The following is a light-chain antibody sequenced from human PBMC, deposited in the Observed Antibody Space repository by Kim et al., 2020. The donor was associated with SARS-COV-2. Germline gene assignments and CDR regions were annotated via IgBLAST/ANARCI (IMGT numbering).Light chain of an antibody. Sequence: SPGERATLSCRASQSVSSNLAWYQQKPGQAPRLLIYGTSTRATGIPSRFSGSGSGTEFTLTISGLQSEDFAVYSCQQYNKWPYTFGQGTKLEI. J-gene: IGKJ2*01. CDR3: QQYNKWPYT. CDR1: QSVSSN. CDR2: GTS. V-gene: IGKV3-15*01.